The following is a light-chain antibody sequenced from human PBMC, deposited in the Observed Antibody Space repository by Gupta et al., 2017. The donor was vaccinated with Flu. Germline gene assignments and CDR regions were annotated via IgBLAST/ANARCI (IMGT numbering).Light chain of an antibody. CDR3: GTWDNRLSAAV. CDR2: DSN. Sequence: SSSNIGNSYVSWYQQLPGTTPKLLIYDSNKRPSGIPDRCSGSKSGASATLGITGLQTGDEADYYCGTWDNRLSAAVFGGGTQLTVL. V-gene: IGLV1-51*01. CDR1: SSNIGNSY. J-gene: IGLJ7*01.